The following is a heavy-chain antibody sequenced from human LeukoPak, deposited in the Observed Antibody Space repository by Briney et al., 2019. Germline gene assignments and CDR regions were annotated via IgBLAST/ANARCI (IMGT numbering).Heavy chain of an antibody. Sequence: ASVKVSCKASGYTFTSYGISWVRQAPGQGLEWMGWISAYNGNTNYAQKLQGRVTMTTDTSTSTAYMELRSLRSDDTAVYYCARDGDRYCSSTSCQGSSEVDYWGQGTLVTVSS. D-gene: IGHD2-2*01. V-gene: IGHV1-18*01. CDR2: ISAYNGNT. CDR3: ARDGDRYCSSTSCQGSSEVDY. CDR1: GYTFTSYG. J-gene: IGHJ4*02.